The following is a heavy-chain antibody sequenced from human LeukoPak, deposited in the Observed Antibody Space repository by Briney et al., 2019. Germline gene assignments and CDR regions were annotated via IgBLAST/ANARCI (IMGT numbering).Heavy chain of an antibody. D-gene: IGHD6-13*01. CDR3: ARAYSSSWYPFSYYYYGMDV. V-gene: IGHV1-46*01. CDR2: INPSCGST. CDR1: GYTFTSYY. Sequence: ASVKVSCKASGYTFTSYYMHWVRQAPGQGLEWMGIINPSCGSTSYAQKFQGRVTMTRDTSTSTVYMELSSLRSEDTAVYYCARAYSSSWYPFSYYYYGMDVWGQGTTVTVSS. J-gene: IGHJ6*02.